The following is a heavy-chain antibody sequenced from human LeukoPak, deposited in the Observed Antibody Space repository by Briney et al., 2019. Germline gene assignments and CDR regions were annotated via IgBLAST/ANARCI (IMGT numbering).Heavy chain of an antibody. CDR1: GGSISSGGYY. J-gene: IGHJ4*02. V-gene: IGHV4-31*03. D-gene: IGHD1-26*01. CDR2: IYYSGST. Sequence: SETLSLTCTVSGGSISSGGYYWSWIRQHPGKGLEWIGYIYYSGSTYYNPSLKSRVTISVDTSKNQFSLKLSSVTAADTAVYYRARVGSGSYSNPALGYWGQGTLVTVSS. CDR3: ARVGSGSYSNPALGY.